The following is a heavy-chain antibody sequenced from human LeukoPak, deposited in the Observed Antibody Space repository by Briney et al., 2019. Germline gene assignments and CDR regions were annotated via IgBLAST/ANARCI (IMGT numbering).Heavy chain of an antibody. Sequence: GGSLRLSCAASGFTFSSYGMHWVRQAPGKGLEWVANIKQDGSEKYYVDSVKGRFTISRDNAKNSLYLQMNSLRAEDTAVYYCARVNWQLEAFDIWGQGTMVTVSS. CDR3: ARVNWQLEAFDI. CDR1: GFTFSSYG. CDR2: IKQDGSEK. J-gene: IGHJ3*02. D-gene: IGHD6-6*01. V-gene: IGHV3-7*01.